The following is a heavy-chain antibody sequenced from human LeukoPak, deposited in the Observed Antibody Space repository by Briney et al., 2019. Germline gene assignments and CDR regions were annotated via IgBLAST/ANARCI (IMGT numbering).Heavy chain of an antibody. CDR1: GLTITNYA. D-gene: IGHD3-16*02. CDR3: AKDVETGGIRGYFDY. V-gene: IGHV3-23*01. CDR2: ISGSGGAT. J-gene: IGHJ4*02. Sequence: GGSLRLSCTASGLTITNYAMTWVRHTPGKGLEYVSLISGSGGATYYADSVKGRFTISRDNSKNTLYLQMNSLRAEDTAVYYCAKDVETGGIRGYFDYWGQGALVTVSS.